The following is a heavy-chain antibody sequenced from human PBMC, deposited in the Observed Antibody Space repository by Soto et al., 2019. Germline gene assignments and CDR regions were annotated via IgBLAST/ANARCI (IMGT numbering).Heavy chain of an antibody. D-gene: IGHD3-3*01. CDR3: ARVGYDFWSGYYPNAFDI. J-gene: IGHJ3*02. CDR2: ISAYNGNT. V-gene: IGHV1-18*01. Sequence: ASVKVSCKASGYTFTSYGISWVRQAPGQGLEWMGWISAYNGNTNYAQKLQGRVTMTTDTSTSTAYMELRSLRSDDTAVYYCARVGYDFWSGYYPNAFDIWGQGTMVTVSS. CDR1: GYTFTSYG.